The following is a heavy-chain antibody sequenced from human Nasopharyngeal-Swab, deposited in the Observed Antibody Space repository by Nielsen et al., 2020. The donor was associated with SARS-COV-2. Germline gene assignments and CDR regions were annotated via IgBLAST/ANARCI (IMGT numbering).Heavy chain of an antibody. CDR3: ARDQGFTSSYWFDP. V-gene: IGHV1-18*01. CDR2: ISGYNGFT. D-gene: IGHD2-2*01. CDR1: GYTFTRES. J-gene: IGHJ5*02. Sequence: ASVKVSCKASGYTFTRESISWVRQAPGKRLEWMGWISGYNGFTNYAQKSQGRVPMTTDTSTSTAYMELRSLTYDDTAVYYCARDQGFTSSYWFDPWGQGTLVTVSS.